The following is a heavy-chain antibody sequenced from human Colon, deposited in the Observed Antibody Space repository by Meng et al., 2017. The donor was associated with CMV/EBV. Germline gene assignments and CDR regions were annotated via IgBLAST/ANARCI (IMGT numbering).Heavy chain of an antibody. CDR1: DSISRSNW. J-gene: IGHJ4*02. CDR3: TRDREYDTSGTRGHFDL. CDR2: ARDSGIT. V-gene: IGHV4-4*02. D-gene: IGHD3-22*01. Sequence: DSISRSNWWSWVRQTPEKGLEWIGEARDSGITNKNPSLKSRVSVSIDKSKNQFYLELTSVTAADTAIYYCTRDREYDTSGTRGHFDLWGPGILVTVSS.